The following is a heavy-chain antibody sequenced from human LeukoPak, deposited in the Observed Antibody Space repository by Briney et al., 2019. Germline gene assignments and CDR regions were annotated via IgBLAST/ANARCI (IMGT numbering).Heavy chain of an antibody. D-gene: IGHD5-18*01. CDR1: GFTFSGYE. Sequence: GGSLRLSCTVSGFTFSGYEMNWVRQAPGKGLEWVSYISSSGSTIFYADSVKGRFTISRDNAKNSLYLQMNSLRAEDTAVYYYARRGIQLWPHDDYWGQGTLVTVSS. J-gene: IGHJ4*02. CDR2: ISSSGSTI. CDR3: ARRGIQLWPHDDY. V-gene: IGHV3-48*03.